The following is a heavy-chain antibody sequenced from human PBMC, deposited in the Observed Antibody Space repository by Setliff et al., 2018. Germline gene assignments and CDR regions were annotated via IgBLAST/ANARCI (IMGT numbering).Heavy chain of an antibody. D-gene: IGHD3-22*01. CDR1: GFSFSAYG. CDR2: IWYDGSTK. Sequence: GGSLRLSCAASGFSFSAYGMHWVRQAPGKGLEWVAVIWYDGSTKYYADSVKGRFTISRDNSKNTLYLQMNSLRAEDTGVYYCAKDTHYYASSGYYCFDYWGQGTLVTVSS. V-gene: IGHV3-30*02. J-gene: IGHJ4*02. CDR3: AKDTHYYASSGYYCFDY.